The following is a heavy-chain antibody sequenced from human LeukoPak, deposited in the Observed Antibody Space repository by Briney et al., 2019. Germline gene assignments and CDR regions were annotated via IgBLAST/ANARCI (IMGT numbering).Heavy chain of an antibody. D-gene: IGHD3-10*01. CDR3: ARLPYCGSGSEKGFDI. Sequence: SETLSLTCTVSGGSISSSTYYWGWIRQPPGKGLEWIGSIYYSGSTYYNPSLKSRVTISVDTSKNQFSLKLSSVTAADTAVYYCARLPYCGSGSEKGFDIWGQGTMVTVSS. CDR2: IYYSGST. J-gene: IGHJ3*02. V-gene: IGHV4-39*01. CDR1: GGSISSSTYY.